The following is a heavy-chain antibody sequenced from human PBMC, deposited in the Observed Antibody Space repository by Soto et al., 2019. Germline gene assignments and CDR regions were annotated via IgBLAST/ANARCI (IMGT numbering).Heavy chain of an antibody. CDR1: GFTFDDYA. Sequence: PGGSQILSGAASGFTFDDYAMHWVRPAPGKGLEWVSGISWNSGSIGYADSVKGRFTISRDNAKNSLYLQMNSLRAEDTALYYCAKAIAAAGTGVDFDYWGQGTLVTVSS. CDR2: ISWNSGSI. D-gene: IGHD6-13*01. J-gene: IGHJ4*02. V-gene: IGHV3-9*01. CDR3: AKAIAAAGTGVDFDY.